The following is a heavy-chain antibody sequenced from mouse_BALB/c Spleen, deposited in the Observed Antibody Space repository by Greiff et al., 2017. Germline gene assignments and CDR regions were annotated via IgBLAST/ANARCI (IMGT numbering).Heavy chain of an antibody. J-gene: IGHJ4*01. CDR1: GFTFSSYY. Sequence: EVKLMESGGGLVKLGGSLKLSCAASGFTFSSYYMSWVRQTPEKRLELVAAINSNGGSTYYPDTVKGRFTISRDNAKNTLYLQMSSLKSEDTALYYCARQGYGNYHYYAMDYWGQGTSVTVSS. CDR3: ARQGYGNYHYYAMDY. D-gene: IGHD2-10*02. CDR2: INSNGGST. V-gene: IGHV5-6-2*01.